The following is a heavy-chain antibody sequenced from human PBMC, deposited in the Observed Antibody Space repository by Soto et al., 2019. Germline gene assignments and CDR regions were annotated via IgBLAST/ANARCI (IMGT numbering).Heavy chain of an antibody. J-gene: IGHJ4*02. V-gene: IGHV3-73*01. CDR2: IRDKANNDAT. Sequence: GGSLRLSCSGSGFSLSGSAIHWVRQASGQGLEWLGRIRDKANNDATAYAAPVKGRFTISRDESQNVVFLQMNSLKTEDTAIYYCTRKHSGSYGDDSDYWGQGTQVTVSS. D-gene: IGHD1-26*01. CDR3: TRKHSGSYGDDSDY. CDR1: GFSLSGSA.